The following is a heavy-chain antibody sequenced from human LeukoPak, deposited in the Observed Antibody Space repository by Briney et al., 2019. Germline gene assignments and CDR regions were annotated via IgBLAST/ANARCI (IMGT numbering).Heavy chain of an antibody. V-gene: IGHV3-48*03. CDR1: GFTFSTYE. Sequence: GGSLRLSCAASGFTFSTYEMNWVRQAPGKGLEWVSYIGSSGSTIYYADSVKGRFTISRDNAENSLYLQMNSLRAEDTAIYYCVVITWDYWGQGTLVTVSS. J-gene: IGHJ4*02. D-gene: IGHD3-22*01. CDR3: VVITWDY. CDR2: IGSSGSTI.